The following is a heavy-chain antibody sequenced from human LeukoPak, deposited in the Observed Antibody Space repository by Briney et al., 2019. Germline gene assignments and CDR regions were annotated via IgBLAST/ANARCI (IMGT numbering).Heavy chain of an antibody. CDR3: ARAFGGRGYNWNYGDY. CDR1: GFTFSSHA. V-gene: IGHV3-30-3*01. Sequence: GGSLRLSCAASGFTFSSHAMHWVRQAPGKGLEWVAVISYDGSNKYYADSVKGRFTISRDNSKNTLYLQMNSLRAEDTAVYYCARAFGGRGYNWNYGDYWGQGTLVTVSS. CDR2: ISYDGSNK. J-gene: IGHJ4*02. D-gene: IGHD1-7*01.